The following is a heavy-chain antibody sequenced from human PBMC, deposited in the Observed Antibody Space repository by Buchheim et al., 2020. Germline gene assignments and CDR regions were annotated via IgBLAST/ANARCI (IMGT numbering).Heavy chain of an antibody. V-gene: IGHV3-48*02. J-gene: IGHJ6*03. Sequence: EVQLVESGGGLVQPGGSLRLSCAASGFTFSSYSMNWVRQAPGKGLEWVSYLSSSSSTIYYADSVKGRFTISRDNAKNSLYLQMNSLRDEDTAVYYCANLQIHDFWSAYYYMDVWGKGTT. CDR1: GFTFSSYS. D-gene: IGHD3-3*01. CDR2: LSSSSSTI. CDR3: ANLQIHDFWSAYYYMDV.